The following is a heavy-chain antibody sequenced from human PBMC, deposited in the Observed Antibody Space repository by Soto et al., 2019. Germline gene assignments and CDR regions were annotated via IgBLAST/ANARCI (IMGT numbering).Heavy chain of an antibody. CDR3: ARGRNYYDSSGPLDY. Sequence: ASVKVSCKASGYTFTSYYMHWVRQAPGQGLEWMGIINPSGGSTSYAQKFQGRVNMTRDTSTSTVYMELCSLRSEDTSVFYCARGRNYYDSSGPLDYWGQGTLVTVSS. J-gene: IGHJ4*02. D-gene: IGHD3-22*01. CDR2: INPSGGST. CDR1: GYTFTSYY. V-gene: IGHV1-46*01.